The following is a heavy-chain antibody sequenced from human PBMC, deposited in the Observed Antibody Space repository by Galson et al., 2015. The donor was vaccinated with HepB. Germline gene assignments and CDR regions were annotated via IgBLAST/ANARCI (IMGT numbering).Heavy chain of an antibody. D-gene: IGHD3-16*01. CDR3: TDSPGGYYYAVDV. J-gene: IGHJ6*02. CDR1: GFTFSDSA. CDR2: IRSKADSYAT. Sequence: SLRLSCAASGFTFSDSAIHWVRQASGKGLEWVGRIRSKADSYATTYAPSVKGRFTISRDDSKNRAYLQMNSLNTDDTAVYYCTDSPGGYYYAVDVWGQGTTVTVSS. V-gene: IGHV3-73*01.